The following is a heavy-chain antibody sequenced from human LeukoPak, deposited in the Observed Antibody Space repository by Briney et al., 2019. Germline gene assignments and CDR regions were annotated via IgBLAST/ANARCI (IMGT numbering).Heavy chain of an antibody. CDR2: IYSGGST. V-gene: IGHV3-66*01. J-gene: IGHJ4*02. CDR3: ARSGEAGTFDY. Sequence: GGSLRLSCAASGFTVSSNYMNWVRQAPGKGLEWVSVIYSGGSTYYADSVKGRFTISRDNSKNTLYVQMNSLRVEDTAVYYCARSGEAGTFDYWGQGTLVTVST. CDR1: GFTVSSNY. D-gene: IGHD6-13*01.